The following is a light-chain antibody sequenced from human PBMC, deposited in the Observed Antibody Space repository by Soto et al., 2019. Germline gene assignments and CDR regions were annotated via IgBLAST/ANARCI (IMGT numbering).Light chain of an antibody. CDR2: VNSDGSH. CDR1: SGHKKYA. V-gene: IGLV4-69*01. CDR3: QTWGTGFRV. J-gene: IGLJ3*02. Sequence: QLVLTQSPSASASLGASVKLTCTLSSGHKKYAIAWHQQQPQKGPRYLMNVNSDGSHSKGDGIPDRFSGSSSGTERHLIISSLQSEDEADYYCQTWGTGFRVFGGGTKLTVL.